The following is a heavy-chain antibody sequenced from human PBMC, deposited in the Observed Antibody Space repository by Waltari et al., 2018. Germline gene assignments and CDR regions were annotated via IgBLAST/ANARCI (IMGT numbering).Heavy chain of an antibody. J-gene: IGHJ4*02. V-gene: IGHV4-59*02. CDR3: ARIGADFWTTYYDY. CDR2: MYSGRTA. CDR1: GDAVGSCS. D-gene: IGHD3-3*01. Sequence: QVQLQESGPGLVKPSATLSLTCTVSGDAVGSCSWSWIRQPPGKGLEWIGYMYSGRTAKYNPSLKSRVTISVDTSKNQFSLKLTSVTAADTAMYYCARIGADFWTTYYDYWGQGTLVTVSS.